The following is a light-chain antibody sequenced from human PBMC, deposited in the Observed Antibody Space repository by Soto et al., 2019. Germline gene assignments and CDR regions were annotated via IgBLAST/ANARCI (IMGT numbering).Light chain of an antibody. Sequence: DIVFRQSPSTLSLSPVERATLSFMASQGVSNYLAWYQQKSGQAPRLLIYDVFNRATGIPARFSGSGSGTDFTLTISRLEPEDFAVYYCQQYGNSPINFGQGTRLEIK. CDR2: DVF. J-gene: IGKJ5*01. CDR1: QGVSNY. V-gene: IGKV3-11*01. CDR3: QQYGNSPIN.